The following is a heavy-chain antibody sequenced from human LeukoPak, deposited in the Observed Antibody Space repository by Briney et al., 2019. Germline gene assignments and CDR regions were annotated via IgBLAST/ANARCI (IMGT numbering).Heavy chain of an antibody. D-gene: IGHD3-10*01. CDR1: GFIFRSFE. CDR3: ARDLRGDHDY. Sequence: GGSLRLSRAASGFIFRSFEMNWVRQAPGKGLEWLSYISGGGGTIYYADSVKGRFTISGDNARKSLYLQMNSPRADDTAVYYCARDLRGDHDYWGQGTLVTVSS. J-gene: IGHJ4*02. CDR2: ISGGGGTI. V-gene: IGHV3-48*03.